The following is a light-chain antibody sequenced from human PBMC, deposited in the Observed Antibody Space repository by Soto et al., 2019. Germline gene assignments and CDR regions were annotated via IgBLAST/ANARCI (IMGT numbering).Light chain of an antibody. CDR2: EVS. CDR1: SSDVGGYNY. V-gene: IGLV2-14*01. J-gene: IGLJ3*02. Sequence: QSVLTQPASVSGSPGQSITVSCTGTSSDVGGYNYVSWYQQYPGKTPKLIIYEVSHRPFGVSNRFSGSKSGNTASLTISGLQAEDESDYYCSSYSDIRTLVFGGGTKVTVL. CDR3: SSYSDIRTLV.